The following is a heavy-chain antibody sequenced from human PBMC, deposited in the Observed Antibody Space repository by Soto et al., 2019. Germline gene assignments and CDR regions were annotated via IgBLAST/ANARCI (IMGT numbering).Heavy chain of an antibody. Sequence: SVKVSCKASGGTFSNSAIYWVRQAPGQGLVWMGGFNPIFGAPYYAQTFQGRVTITADESTGTVYMDLSSLRSEDTAVYYCAVGNPTTYNWFDPWGQGTLVTLSS. CDR2: FNPIFGAP. D-gene: IGHD1-7*01. CDR3: AVGNPTTYNWFDP. V-gene: IGHV1-69*13. CDR1: GGTFSNSA. J-gene: IGHJ5*02.